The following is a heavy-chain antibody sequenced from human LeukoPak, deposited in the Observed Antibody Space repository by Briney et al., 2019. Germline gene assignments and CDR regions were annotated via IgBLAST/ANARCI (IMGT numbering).Heavy chain of an antibody. J-gene: IGHJ6*04. Sequence: SETLSLTCTVSGGSISSSSYYWGWIRQPPGKGLEWIGIIYYSGSTYYNPSLKSRVTMSVDTSKNQFSLKLSSVTAADTAVYYCARGGNDYGGNSGMDVWGKGTTVTVSS. V-gene: IGHV4-39*07. CDR3: ARGGNDYGGNSGMDV. CDR2: IYYSGST. CDR1: GGSISSSSYY. D-gene: IGHD4-23*01.